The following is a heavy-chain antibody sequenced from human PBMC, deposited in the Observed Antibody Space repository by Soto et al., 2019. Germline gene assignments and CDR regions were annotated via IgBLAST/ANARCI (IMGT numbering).Heavy chain of an antibody. Sequence: QVQLVQSGADVKKPGASVKVSCKASGYTFTSYAIHWVRQAPGQRLEWMGWINAGNGYTKYSQNFQGRLTITRDTSASTGYMELSSLTSEDTAMYYCARMETGRVVTRPTWFDPWGQGTLVTVSP. V-gene: IGHV1-3*01. J-gene: IGHJ5*02. D-gene: IGHD2-21*02. CDR3: ARMETGRVVTRPTWFDP. CDR1: GYTFTSYA. CDR2: INAGNGYT.